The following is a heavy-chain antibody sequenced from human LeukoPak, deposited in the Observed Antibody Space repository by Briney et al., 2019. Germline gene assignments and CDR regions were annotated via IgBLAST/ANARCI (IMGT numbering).Heavy chain of an antibody. CDR3: ARVGYQLLYRRYYYYYMDV. CDR1: GGSFSGFD. V-gene: IGHV4-34*01. D-gene: IGHD2-2*02. CDR2: INHSGST. J-gene: IGHJ6*03. Sequence: SETLSLTCAVYGGSFSGFDWSWIRQSPGKGLEWIGYINHSGSTNYNPSLKSRVTISVDTSKNQFSLKLSSVTAADTAVYYCARVGYQLLYRRYYYYYMDVWGKGTTVTVSS.